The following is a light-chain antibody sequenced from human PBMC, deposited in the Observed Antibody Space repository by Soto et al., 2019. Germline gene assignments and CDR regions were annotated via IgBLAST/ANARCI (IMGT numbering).Light chain of an antibody. J-gene: IGKJ5*01. V-gene: IGKV3-11*01. CDR1: ESVTDY. CDR2: DVS. Sequence: EIVLTQSPATLSLSPGERGTLSCRASESVTDYLAWYQQKPGQAPRLLVYDVSNRAAGIPTRFSGSGSGTDFTLTISSLEPEDFAVYYCQQRSNWPPSITFGQGTRLEIK. CDR3: QQRSNWPPSIT.